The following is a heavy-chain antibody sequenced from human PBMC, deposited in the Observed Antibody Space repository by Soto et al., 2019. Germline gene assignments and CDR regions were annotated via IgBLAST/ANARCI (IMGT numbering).Heavy chain of an antibody. CDR3: ARNTPFFESSGSADY. J-gene: IGHJ4*02. CDR2: ISVYSGNT. Sequence: GASVKVSCKTSGYNFVTYGITWARQAPGQGLEWMGWISVYSGNTHYAQKFHDRVTLTTDTSTTTAYMDLRNLTSDDSAFYYCARNTPFFESSGSADYWGQGTLVTVSS. D-gene: IGHD3-22*01. V-gene: IGHV1-18*01. CDR1: GYNFVTYG.